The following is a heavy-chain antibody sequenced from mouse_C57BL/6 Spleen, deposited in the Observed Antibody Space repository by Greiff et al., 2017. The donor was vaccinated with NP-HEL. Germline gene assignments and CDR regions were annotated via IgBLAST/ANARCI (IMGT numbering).Heavy chain of an antibody. Sequence: QVQLQQSGAELVMPGASVKLSCKASGYTFTSYWMHWVKQRPGQGLEWIGEIDPSDSYTNYNQKFKGKSTLTVDKSSSTAYMQLSSLTSEDSAVYYCAREKTGTVDYWGQGTTLTVSS. J-gene: IGHJ2*01. CDR1: GYTFTSYW. V-gene: IGHV1-69*01. D-gene: IGHD4-1*01. CDR2: IDPSDSYT. CDR3: AREKTGTVDY.